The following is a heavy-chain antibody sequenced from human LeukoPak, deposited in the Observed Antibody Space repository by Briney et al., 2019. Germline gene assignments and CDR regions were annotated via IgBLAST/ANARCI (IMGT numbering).Heavy chain of an antibody. V-gene: IGHV4-61*02. CDR2: IYTGGST. CDR3: AGVKDYNHFDY. D-gene: IGHD4-11*01. J-gene: IGHJ4*02. CDR1: GGSISSGGYY. Sequence: PSQTLSLTCTVSGGSISSGGYYWSWIRQPAGKGLDWIGRIYTGGSTNYNPSLKSRVTISVDTSKNQFSLKLSSVTAADTAVYYCAGVKDYNHFDYWGQGTLVIVSS.